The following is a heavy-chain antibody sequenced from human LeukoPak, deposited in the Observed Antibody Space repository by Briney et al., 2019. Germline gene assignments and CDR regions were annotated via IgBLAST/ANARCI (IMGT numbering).Heavy chain of an antibody. Sequence: GGSLRLSCAASGFIFSDHYMDWVRQAPGKGLEWVAVIWYDGSNKYYADSVKGRFTISRDNSKNTLYLQMNSLRAEDTAVYYCASQLWSWGQGTLVTVSS. V-gene: IGHV3-33*08. CDR1: GFIFSDHY. D-gene: IGHD5-18*01. CDR2: IWYDGSNK. CDR3: ASQLWS. J-gene: IGHJ5*02.